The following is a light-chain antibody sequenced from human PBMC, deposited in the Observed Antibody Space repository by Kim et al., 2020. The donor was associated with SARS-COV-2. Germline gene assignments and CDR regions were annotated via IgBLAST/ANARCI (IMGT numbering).Light chain of an antibody. V-gene: IGKV3-20*01. J-gene: IGKJ1*01. CDR3: QQYGSSPKT. CDR1: QLVSSGY. CDR2: GAS. Sequence: PPGERSPLSWSASQLVSSGYFAWYQQKPGQAPRLLIYGASSRATGIPDRFSGSGSGTDFTLTISRLEPEDFAVYYCQQYGSSPKTFGQGTKVDIK.